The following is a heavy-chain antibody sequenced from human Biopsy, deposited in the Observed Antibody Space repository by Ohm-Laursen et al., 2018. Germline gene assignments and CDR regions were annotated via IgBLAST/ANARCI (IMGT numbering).Heavy chain of an antibody. CDR2: NIPILGTG. CDR3: ATKLAGYFHH. CDR1: GGTFSNYG. V-gene: IGHV1-69*06. J-gene: IGHJ1*01. Sequence: SVKVSCKAPGGTFSNYGVNWVRQAPGQGLEWLGGNIPILGTGNYAQKFQDRVTVAADTSTSTATMELRSLRSDDTAVYYCATKLAGYFHHWGQGILVIVSS.